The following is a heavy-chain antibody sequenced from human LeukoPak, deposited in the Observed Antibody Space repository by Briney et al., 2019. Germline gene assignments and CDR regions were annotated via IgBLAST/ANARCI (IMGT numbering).Heavy chain of an antibody. J-gene: IGHJ4*02. CDR3: ARMEMDPAMVTNYFNY. CDR2: IHPSGGGT. Sequence: GASVKVSCKAAGYTFTSNYMLWVSQAPGQGLEWMGVIHPSGGGTNQAPKFQGRVTMTRDTSTATVFMELSSLTSEDTATYYCARMEMDPAMVTNYFNYWGQGTLVTVSS. D-gene: IGHD5-18*01. V-gene: IGHV1-46*01. CDR1: GYTFTSNY.